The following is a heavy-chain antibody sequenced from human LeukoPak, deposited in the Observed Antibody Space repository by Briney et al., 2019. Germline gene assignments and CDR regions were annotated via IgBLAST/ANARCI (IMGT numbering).Heavy chain of an antibody. Sequence: MPSETLSLTCTVSGASISSGTYSWSWIRQPPGEGLEWIGYIYHTGSTYYNPSLKSRVTISVDRSKNQFSLNLNSVTAADTALYYCARGDGSGSGRWFDPWGQGTLITVSS. J-gene: IGHJ5*02. CDR3: ARGDGSGSGRWFDP. D-gene: IGHD3-10*01. V-gene: IGHV4-30-2*01. CDR2: IYHTGST. CDR1: GASISSGTYS.